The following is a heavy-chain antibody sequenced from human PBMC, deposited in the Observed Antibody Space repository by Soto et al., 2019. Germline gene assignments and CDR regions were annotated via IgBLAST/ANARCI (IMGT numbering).Heavy chain of an antibody. V-gene: IGHV1-69*13. CDR1: GGTFSSYA. J-gene: IGHJ4*02. CDR2: IIPIFGTT. CDR3: ARVARDFGVVIRGPVDY. Sequence: GASVKVSCKASGGTFSSYAISWVRQAPGQGLEWMGGIIPIFGTTNYAQKFQGRVTITADESTSTAYMELSSLRSEDTAVYYCARVARDFGVVIRGPVDYWGQGTLVTVSS. D-gene: IGHD3-3*01.